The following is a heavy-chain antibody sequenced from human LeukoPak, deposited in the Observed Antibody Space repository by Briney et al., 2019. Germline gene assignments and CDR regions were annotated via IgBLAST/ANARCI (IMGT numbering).Heavy chain of an antibody. V-gene: IGHV4-30-4*08. CDR3: VRGLTGYSYFFDY. D-gene: IGHD1-20*01. CDR2: VYYDGST. J-gene: IGHJ4*02. Sequence: PSETLSLTCTVSGDSFSSANYYWTWVRQPPGKGLEWIGHVYYDGSTYYHPSLQSRLAISVDTSKNQFSLNLTSVTAADTAVYYCVRGLTGYSYFFDYWGQGALVTVSS. CDR1: GDSFSSANYY.